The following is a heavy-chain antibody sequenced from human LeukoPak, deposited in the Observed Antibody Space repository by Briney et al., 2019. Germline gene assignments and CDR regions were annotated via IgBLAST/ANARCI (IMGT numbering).Heavy chain of an antibody. CDR2: ISWNGGSI. V-gene: IGHV3-9*01. Sequence: PGRSLRLSCAASGFTFDDYAMHWVRQAPGKGLEWVSGISWNGGSIGYADSVKGRFTISRDNSKNTLYLQMNSLRAEDTAVYYCARGYCSSTSCYRQQQLGGPLLGYWGQGTLVTVSS. CDR1: GFTFDDYA. CDR3: ARGYCSSTSCYRQQQLGGPLLGY. D-gene: IGHD2-2*01. J-gene: IGHJ4*02.